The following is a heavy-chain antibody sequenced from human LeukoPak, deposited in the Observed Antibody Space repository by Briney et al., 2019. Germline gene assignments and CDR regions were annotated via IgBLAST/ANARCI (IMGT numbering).Heavy chain of an antibody. V-gene: IGHV3-7*01. Sequence: GGSLRLSCAASGLTFSSYWMSWVRKAPGKGLEGVANIKQDGSEKYYVDSVKGRFTISRDNAKNSLYLQMNSLRAEDTAVYYCATHIVVVPAAIGWFDPWGQGTLVTVSS. D-gene: IGHD2-2*02. CDR1: GLTFSSYW. CDR3: ATHIVVVPAAIGWFDP. J-gene: IGHJ5*02. CDR2: IKQDGSEK.